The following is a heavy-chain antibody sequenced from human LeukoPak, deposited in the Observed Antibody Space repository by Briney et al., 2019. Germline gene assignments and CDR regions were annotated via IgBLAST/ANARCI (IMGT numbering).Heavy chain of an antibody. CDR1: GFTFSVTW. V-gene: IGHV3-15*01. CDR2: FKSKAAGGTT. D-gene: IGHD1-26*01. J-gene: IGHJ3*02. CDR3: TRGAPQADVFDI. Sequence: GGSLRLSCAASGFTFSVTWMSWVRQAPGRGLEWVGRFKSKAAGGTTDYAAPVAGRFTISRDDSKNMLYLQMNSLKTEDTAVYYCTRGAPQADVFDIWGQGTMVTVSS.